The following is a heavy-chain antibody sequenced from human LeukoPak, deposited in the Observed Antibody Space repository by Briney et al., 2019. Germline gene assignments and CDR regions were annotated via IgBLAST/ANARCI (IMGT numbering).Heavy chain of an antibody. D-gene: IGHD6-19*01. J-gene: IGHJ4*02. CDR3: ARVHHGSGCDA. Sequence: GGSLRLTCAASGFTFSSYTMHWVRQAQGQGLEFVSAISINGGSTYYANSVKGRFTISRDISKNTLYLQMGSLSREDIAVYYCARVHHGSGCDAWGQGTLVSVLS. CDR2: ISINGGST. V-gene: IGHV3-64*01. CDR1: GFTFSSYT.